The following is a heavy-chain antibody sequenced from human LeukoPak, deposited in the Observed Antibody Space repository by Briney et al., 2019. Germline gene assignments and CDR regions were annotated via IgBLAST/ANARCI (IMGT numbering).Heavy chain of an antibody. CDR1: GGSFSGYY. J-gene: IGHJ4*02. D-gene: IGHD3-10*01. CDR2: IYYSGST. V-gene: IGHV4-34*01. Sequence: SETLSLTCAVYGGSFSGYYWSWIRQPPGKGLEWIGSIYYSGSTYYTPSLKSRVTISVDTSKNQFSLKLSSVTAADTAVYYCASLYGSGSYYPSDYWGQGTLVTVSS. CDR3: ASLYGSGSYYPSDY.